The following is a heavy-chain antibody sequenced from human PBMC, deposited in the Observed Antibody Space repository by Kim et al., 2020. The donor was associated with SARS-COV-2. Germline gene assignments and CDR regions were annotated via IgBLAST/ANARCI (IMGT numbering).Heavy chain of an antibody. J-gene: IGHJ6*02. V-gene: IGHV1-2*06. CDR1: GYTFTGYY. CDR2: INPNSGGT. CDR3: ASSILEKGYGMDV. D-gene: IGHD1-26*01. Sequence: ASVKVSCKASGYTFTGYYIHWVRQAPGQGLEWMGRINPNSGGTNFAQKFQGRVTMTRDTSISTAYMELSRLRSDDTAVYYCASSILEKGYGMDVWGQGTTVTVSS.